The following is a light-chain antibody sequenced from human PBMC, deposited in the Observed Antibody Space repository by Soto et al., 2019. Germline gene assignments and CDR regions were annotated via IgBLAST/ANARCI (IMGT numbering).Light chain of an antibody. CDR1: QSIRTY. J-gene: IGKJ1*01. V-gene: IGKV1-5*03. CDR2: KAS. Sequence: DIQMTQSPSTLSASVGDRVTITCRASQSIRTYLAWYQQKPGKAPKLLIYKASSLESGVPSRFSGNGSGTEFTLTISSLQPDDFATYYCQQYNTYSRAFGQGTKVEIK. CDR3: QQYNTYSRA.